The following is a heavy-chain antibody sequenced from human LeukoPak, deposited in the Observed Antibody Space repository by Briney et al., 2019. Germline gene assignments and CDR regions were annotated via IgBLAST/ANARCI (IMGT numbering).Heavy chain of an antibody. Sequence: SETLSLTCAVSGGSITSGGYSWSWIRQLPGKGLEWIGCIYLSGSTYYNPSLKSRVTISVDRSKNQFSLKVNSVTAADTAVYYCARGDYDILTGYYSYYFDYWGQGALITVSS. V-gene: IGHV4-30-2*01. CDR2: IYLSGST. D-gene: IGHD3-9*01. CDR3: ARGDYDILTGYYSYYFDY. CDR1: GGSITSGGYS. J-gene: IGHJ4*02.